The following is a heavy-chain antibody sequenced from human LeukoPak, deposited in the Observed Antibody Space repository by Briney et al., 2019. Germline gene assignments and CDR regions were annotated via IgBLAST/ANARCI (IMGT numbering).Heavy chain of an antibody. J-gene: IGHJ6*02. CDR2: IIPIFGTA. D-gene: IGHD1-1*01. CDR3: ARVERHDSLYNGMDV. CDR1: GGTFSSYA. Sequence: SVKVSCKASGGTFSSYAISWVRQAPGQGLEWMGGIIPIFGTANYAQKFQGRVTITADESTSTAYMELSSLRSEDTAVYYCARVERHDSLYNGMDVWGQGTTVTVSS. V-gene: IGHV1-69*13.